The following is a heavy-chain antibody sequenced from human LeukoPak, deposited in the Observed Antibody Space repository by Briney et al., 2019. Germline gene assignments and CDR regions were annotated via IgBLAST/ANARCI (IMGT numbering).Heavy chain of an antibody. D-gene: IGHD1-26*01. V-gene: IGHV3-53*01. Sequence: PGGSLRLSCAGSGFSVSNYYMNWVRQAPGKGLEWVSLIRDSGETFYADSVKGRFTISRDNSKNTLYLQMNSLRAEDTAVYYCASSIVGAREGDYWGQGTLVTVSS. CDR2: IRDSGET. CDR1: GFSVSNYY. J-gene: IGHJ4*02. CDR3: ASSIVGAREGDY.